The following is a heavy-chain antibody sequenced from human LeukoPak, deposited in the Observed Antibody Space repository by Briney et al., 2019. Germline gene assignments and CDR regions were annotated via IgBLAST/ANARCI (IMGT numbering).Heavy chain of an antibody. V-gene: IGHV3-48*04. CDR3: GRGWAVDF. CDR2: ISSSGNTI. Sequence: GGSLRLSCAASGFTISSYSMNWVRQAPGKGLEWVSYISSSGNTIDYADSVKGRFTISRDNAKNSVYLQMNSLRVEDTAVYYCGRGWAVDFWGQGTLVTVSS. D-gene: IGHD5-24*01. CDR1: GFTISSYS. J-gene: IGHJ4*02.